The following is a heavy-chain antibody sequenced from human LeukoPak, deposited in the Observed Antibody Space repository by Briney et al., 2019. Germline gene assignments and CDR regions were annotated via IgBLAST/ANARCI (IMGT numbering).Heavy chain of an antibody. D-gene: IGHD5-18*01. CDR2: IYHSGST. CDR3: ARGSKIQLWPDVYAFDI. Sequence: PSETLSLTCTVSGGSISSGGYSWSWIRQPPGKGLEWIGYIYHSGSTYYNPSLKSRVTISVDRSKNQFSLKLSSVTAADTAVYYCARGSKIQLWPDVYAFDIWGQGTMVTVSS. J-gene: IGHJ3*02. CDR1: GGSISSGGYS. V-gene: IGHV4-30-2*01.